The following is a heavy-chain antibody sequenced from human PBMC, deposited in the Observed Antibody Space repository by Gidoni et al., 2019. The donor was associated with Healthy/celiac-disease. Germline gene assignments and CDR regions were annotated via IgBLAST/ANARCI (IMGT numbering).Heavy chain of an antibody. D-gene: IGHD3-22*01. J-gene: IGHJ4*02. Sequence: KGLEWIGSIYYSGSTYYNTSLKSRVTISVDTSKNQCSMKLSSVTAADTAVYYCASSYYYDSSGSGYWGQGTLVTVSS. CDR3: ASSYYYDSSGSGY. CDR2: IYYSGST. V-gene: IGHV4-39*01.